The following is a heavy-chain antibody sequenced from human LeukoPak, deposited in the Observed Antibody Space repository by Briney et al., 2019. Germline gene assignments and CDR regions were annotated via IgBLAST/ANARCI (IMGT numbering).Heavy chain of an antibody. J-gene: IGHJ4*02. CDR1: GFTFSSFS. CDR3: PRDPFDY. V-gene: IGHV3-48*02. Sequence: PGGSLRLSCAASGFTFSSFSMNWVRQAPGKGLEWVSYISFGSSSIHYADSVKGRFTISRDNAKNSVYLQMNSLRDEDTAVYYCPRDPFDYWGQGTLVTVSS. CDR2: ISFGSSSI.